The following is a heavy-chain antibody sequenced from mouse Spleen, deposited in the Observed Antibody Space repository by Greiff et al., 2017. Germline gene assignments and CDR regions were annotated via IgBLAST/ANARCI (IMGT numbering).Heavy chain of an antibody. D-gene: IGHD4-1*02. CDR2: IYPRSGNT. V-gene: IGHV1-81*01. J-gene: IGHJ1*01. CDR3: AKGGNWDVWYFDV. CDR1: GYTFTSYG. Sequence: QVQLKQSGAELARPGASVKLSCKASGYTFTSYGISWVKQRTGQGLEWIGEIYPRSGNTYYNEKFKGKATLTADKSSSTAYMELRSLTSEDSAVYFCAKGGNWDVWYFDVWGAGTTVTVSS.